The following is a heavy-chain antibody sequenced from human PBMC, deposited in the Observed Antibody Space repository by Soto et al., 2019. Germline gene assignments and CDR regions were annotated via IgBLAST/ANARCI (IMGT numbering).Heavy chain of an antibody. J-gene: IGHJ4*02. CDR1: GGSISSSSYY. Sequence: SETLSLTCTVSGGSISSSSYYWGWIRQPPGKGLEWIGSIYYSGSTYYSPSLKSRVTISVDTSKNQFSLKLSSVTAADTAVYYCASHTYYYNTSAYYYTLDYFDYWGQGTLVTVSS. CDR2: IYYSGST. D-gene: IGHD3-22*01. V-gene: IGHV4-39*01. CDR3: ASHTYYYNTSAYYYTLDYFDY.